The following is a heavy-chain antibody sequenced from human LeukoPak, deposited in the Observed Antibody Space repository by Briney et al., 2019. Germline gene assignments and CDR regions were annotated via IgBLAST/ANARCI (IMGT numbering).Heavy chain of an antibody. J-gene: IGHJ3*02. D-gene: IGHD3-16*02. CDR2: IYYSGST. CDR3: ARGVFTFGGVIVIPCYAFDI. Sequence: SETLPLTCTVSGGSISSSSYYWGWIRQPPGKGLEWIGSIYYSGSTYYNPSLKSRVTISVDTSKNQFSLKLSSVTAADTAVYYCARGVFTFGGVIVIPCYAFDIWGQGTMVTVSS. V-gene: IGHV4-39*07. CDR1: GGSISSSSYY.